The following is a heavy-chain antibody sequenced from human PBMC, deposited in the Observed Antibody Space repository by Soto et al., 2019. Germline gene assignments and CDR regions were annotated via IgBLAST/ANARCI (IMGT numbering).Heavy chain of an antibody. Sequence: SGPTLVNPTQTLTLTCSFSGFSLSTSGVGVAWIRQPPGKALEWLVLLYWNEDKRYSPSLESRLTVTKDTSKNQVVLTMTNVDPVDTATYYCAHRDYYNSSGYAPFDSWGQGTLVTVSS. CDR1: GFSLSTSGVG. V-gene: IGHV2-5*01. D-gene: IGHD3-22*01. J-gene: IGHJ4*02. CDR3: AHRDYYNSSGYAPFDS. CDR2: LYWNEDK.